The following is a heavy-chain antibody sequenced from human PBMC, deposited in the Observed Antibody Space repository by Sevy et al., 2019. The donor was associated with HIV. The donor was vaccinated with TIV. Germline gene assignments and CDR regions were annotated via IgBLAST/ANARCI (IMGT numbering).Heavy chain of an antibody. J-gene: IGHJ4*02. D-gene: IGHD5-18*01. CDR3: AKKMGGGSGMAFLVDF. CDR1: GFTFNSFA. Sequence: GGSLRLSCAASGFTFNSFAMGWVRHAPGKGLDWISVISGTGDYTYYADSVKVRFIISRDNSKNTLFLQMNSLRAEDTAIFYCAKKMGGGSGMAFLVDFWGQGTLVTVSS. V-gene: IGHV3-23*01. CDR2: ISGTGDYT.